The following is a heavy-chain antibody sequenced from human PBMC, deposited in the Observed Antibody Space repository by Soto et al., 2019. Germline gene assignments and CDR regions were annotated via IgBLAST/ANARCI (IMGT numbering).Heavy chain of an antibody. Sequence: QVQLVESGGGVVQPGRSLRLSCAASGFIFSNYAMHWVRQAPGKGLEWVAVISYDGGKEYYAESVKGRFTVSRDTSNNTVYLQVDSLRPEDTAMNFCAKDSEVRPPWIGEDWFDSWGQGTRVIVTS. CDR1: GFIFSNYA. CDR3: AKDSEVRPPWIGEDWFDS. D-gene: IGHD3-10*01. CDR2: ISYDGGKE. J-gene: IGHJ5*01. V-gene: IGHV3-30*18.